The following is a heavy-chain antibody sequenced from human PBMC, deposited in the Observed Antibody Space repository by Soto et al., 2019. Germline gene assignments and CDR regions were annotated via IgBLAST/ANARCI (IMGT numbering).Heavy chain of an antibody. V-gene: IGHV3-21*01. CDR2: ISSSSSYI. Sequence: GGSLRLSCAASGFTFSSYSMNWVRQAPGKGLEWVSSISSSSSYIYYADSVKGRFTISRDNAKNSLYLQMNSLRAEDTAVYYCARAATGRRAFDIWGQGTIVTVSS. D-gene: IGHD2-15*01. CDR1: GFTFSSYS. CDR3: ARAATGRRAFDI. J-gene: IGHJ3*02.